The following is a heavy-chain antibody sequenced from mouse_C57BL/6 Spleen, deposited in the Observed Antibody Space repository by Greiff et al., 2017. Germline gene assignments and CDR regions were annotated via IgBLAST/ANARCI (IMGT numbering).Heavy chain of an antibody. Sequence: EVQLQQSGPGLVKPSQSLSLTCSVTGYSITSGYYWNWIRQFPGNKLEWMGYISYDGSNNYNPSLKNRISITRDTSKNQFFLKLNSVTTEDTATYYCASVYYYGSSYRYFDYWGQGTTLTVSS. CDR1: GYSITSGYY. CDR3: ASVYYYGSSYRYFDY. J-gene: IGHJ2*01. CDR2: ISYDGSN. D-gene: IGHD1-1*01. V-gene: IGHV3-6*01.